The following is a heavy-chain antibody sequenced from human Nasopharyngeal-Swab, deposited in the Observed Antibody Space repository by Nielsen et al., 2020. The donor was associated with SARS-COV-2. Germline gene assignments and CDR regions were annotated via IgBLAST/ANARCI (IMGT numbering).Heavy chain of an antibody. CDR1: GFTFSSYS. CDR3: ARQTIYSFGWFDS. V-gene: IGHV3-21*04. Sequence: GESLKISCEASGFTFSSYSMNWVRQAPGKWLEWVSSISSSSSYIYYADSVRGRFTISRDNAKNSLYLQMNSLRAEDTAIYHCARQTIYSFGWFDSWGQGNLVTVSS. CDR2: ISSSSSYI. J-gene: IGHJ5*01. D-gene: IGHD3-3*01.